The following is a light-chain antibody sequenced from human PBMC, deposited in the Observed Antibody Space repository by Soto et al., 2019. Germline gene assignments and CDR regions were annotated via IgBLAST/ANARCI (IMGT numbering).Light chain of an antibody. CDR1: QSVRSS. CDR2: DAS. V-gene: IGKV3-11*01. J-gene: IGKJ1*01. Sequence: EIVFAQSPATLSLSPGERATLSCRATQSVRSSLAWYLQQPGQAPRLLIYDASNRATGIPVRFSGSGSGTDFTLTIRSLEPKDFAVYYCQQRSNWPGTFGQGTKVQIK. CDR3: QQRSNWPGT.